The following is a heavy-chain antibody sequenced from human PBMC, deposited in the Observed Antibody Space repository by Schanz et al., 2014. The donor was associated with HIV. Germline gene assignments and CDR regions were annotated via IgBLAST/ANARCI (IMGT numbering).Heavy chain of an antibody. V-gene: IGHV3-30*18. CDR3: AKDRTYGYRFDY. J-gene: IGHJ4*02. CDR2: ISYDGSNK. D-gene: IGHD5-18*01. CDR1: GFTFSSYG. Sequence: QVHLVESGGGVVQPGRSLRLSCAASGFTFSSYGMHWVRQAPGKGLEWVAVISYDGSNKYYADSVKGRFTISRDNSKNTLYLQMNSLRADDTAVYYCAKDRTYGYRFDYWGQGTLVTVSS.